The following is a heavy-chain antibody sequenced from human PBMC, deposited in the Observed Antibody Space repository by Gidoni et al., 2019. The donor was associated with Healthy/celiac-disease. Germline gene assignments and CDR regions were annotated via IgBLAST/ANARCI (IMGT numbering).Heavy chain of an antibody. Sequence: QVQLVQSGAEVKKPGSSVKVSCKASGGTFSSYAISWVRQAPGQGLEWMGGIIPIFGTANYAQKFQGRVTITADESTSTAYMELSSLRSEDTAVYYCARDRDYGGNSGRPTFDYWGQGTLVTVSS. D-gene: IGHD4-17*01. V-gene: IGHV1-69*01. CDR1: GGTFSSYA. CDR2: IIPIFGTA. J-gene: IGHJ4*02. CDR3: ARDRDYGGNSGRPTFDY.